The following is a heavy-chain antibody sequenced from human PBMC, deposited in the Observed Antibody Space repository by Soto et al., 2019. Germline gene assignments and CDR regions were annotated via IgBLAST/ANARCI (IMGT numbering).Heavy chain of an antibody. CDR1: GFPFSDHF. V-gene: IGHV3-11*01. CDR3: ARWRSYGGTRSFDF. J-gene: IGHJ4*02. D-gene: IGHD3-16*01. Sequence: GGSRRLSCAASGFPFSDHFMSWIRQAPGKGLEWISYISGRASSIYYADSVKGRFTVSRDNAKNSLFLQMNSLTVEDTAIYYCARWRSYGGTRSFDFWGQGTLVTVSS. CDR2: ISGRASSI.